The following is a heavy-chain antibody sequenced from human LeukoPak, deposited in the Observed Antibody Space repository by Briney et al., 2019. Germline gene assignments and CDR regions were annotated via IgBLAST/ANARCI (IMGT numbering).Heavy chain of an antibody. D-gene: IGHD3-9*01. V-gene: IGHV1-18*01. Sequence: GTSVKVSCKASGYTFTSNGITWVRQAPGQGLEWMGWFSAYDGNTNSAQKLQGRLTMTTDTSTSTAYMELRSLRSDDTAVYYCARSLARDYDILTGYYIGDYWGQGALITVSS. CDR3: ARSLARDYDILTGYYIGDY. J-gene: IGHJ4*02. CDR2: FSAYDGNT. CDR1: GYTFTSNG.